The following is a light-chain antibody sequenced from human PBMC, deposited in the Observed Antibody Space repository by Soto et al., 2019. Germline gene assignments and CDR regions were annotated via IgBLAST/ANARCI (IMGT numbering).Light chain of an antibody. Sequence: DIHLTQSPSLLSASVGDRVTITCRASQGISQYVAWYQQKPGKAPKLLIYAATVLQGGVPSRFSGTGSATEFILTISSLQPDDFATYFCQQYESYLRTFGQGTKVDIK. CDR1: QGISQY. J-gene: IGKJ1*01. V-gene: IGKV1-9*01. CDR3: QQYESYLRT. CDR2: AAT.